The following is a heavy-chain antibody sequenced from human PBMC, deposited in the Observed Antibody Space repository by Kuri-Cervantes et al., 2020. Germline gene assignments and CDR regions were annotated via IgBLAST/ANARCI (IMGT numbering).Heavy chain of an antibody. CDR3: ARGLYGDYANWFDP. CDR2: SNAGNGNT. CDR1: GYTFTSYA. V-gene: IGHV1-3*02. J-gene: IGHJ5*02. Sequence: ASVKVSCKASGYTFTSYAMHWVRQAPGQRLEWMGWSNAGNGNTKYSQGFQGRVTITRDTSASTAYMELSSLRSEDTAVYYCARGLYGDYANWFDPWGQGTLVTVSS. D-gene: IGHD4-17*01.